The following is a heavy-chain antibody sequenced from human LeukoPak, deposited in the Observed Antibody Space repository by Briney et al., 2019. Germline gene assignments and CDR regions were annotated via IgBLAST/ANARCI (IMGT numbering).Heavy chain of an antibody. V-gene: IGHV5-51*01. CDR2: IYPGDSDT. CDR1: GYSFTTYW. CDR3: GRIPAAGSLKGSFDI. Sequence: GESLKISCKGSGYSFTTYWIGWVRQMPGKGLEWMGIIYPGDSDTTYSPSFQGQVTISADKSISSAYLQWSSLKASDSAMYYCGRIPAAGSLKGSFDIWGQGTMVTVSS. J-gene: IGHJ3*02. D-gene: IGHD6-13*01.